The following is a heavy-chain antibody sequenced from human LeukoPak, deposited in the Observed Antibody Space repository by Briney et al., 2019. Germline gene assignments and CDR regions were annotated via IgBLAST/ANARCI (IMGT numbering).Heavy chain of an antibody. Sequence: GGSLRLSCAASGFTFSSYAMSWVRQAPGKGLEWVANIKQDGSEKYYVDSVKGRFTISRDNAKNSLYLQMNSLRAEDTAVYYCAREQQLVDFDYWGQGTLVTVSS. J-gene: IGHJ4*02. CDR1: GFTFSSYA. CDR2: IKQDGSEK. CDR3: AREQQLVDFDY. D-gene: IGHD6-13*01. V-gene: IGHV3-7*01.